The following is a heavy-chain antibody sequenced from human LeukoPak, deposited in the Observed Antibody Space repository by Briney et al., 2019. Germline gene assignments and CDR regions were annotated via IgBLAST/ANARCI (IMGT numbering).Heavy chain of an antibody. CDR2: IYYSGST. Sequence: PSETLSLTCAVYGGSFSGYYWSWIRQPPGKGLEWIGYIYYSGSTNYNPSLKSRVTISVDTSKNQFSLKLSSVTAADTAVYYCARQGSDYYYYGMDVWGQGTTVTVSS. D-gene: IGHD2-15*01. CDR1: GGSFSGYY. CDR3: ARQGSDYYYYGMDV. J-gene: IGHJ6*02. V-gene: IGHV4-59*08.